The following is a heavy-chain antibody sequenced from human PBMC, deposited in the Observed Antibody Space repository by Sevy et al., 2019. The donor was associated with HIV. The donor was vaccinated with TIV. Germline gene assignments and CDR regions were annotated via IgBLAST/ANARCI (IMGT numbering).Heavy chain of an antibody. CDR3: ARESKAFYSSGPSNCFDS. CDR1: GYSISSAYY. D-gene: IGHD6-25*01. J-gene: IGHJ4*02. CDR2: VFHSEGT. V-gene: IGHV4-38-2*02. Sequence: SETLSLTCAVSGYSISSAYYWGWIRQPPGKGLEWIGSVFHSEGTYYNPSLKSLVTISVDTSKNQFSLRLSSVTDADTAVYYCARESKAFYSSGPSNCFDSWGQGTLVTVSS.